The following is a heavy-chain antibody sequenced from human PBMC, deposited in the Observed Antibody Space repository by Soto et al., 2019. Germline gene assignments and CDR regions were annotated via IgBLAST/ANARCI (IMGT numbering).Heavy chain of an antibody. V-gene: IGHV3-33*01. CDR3: ARDLGATSLDY. J-gene: IGHJ4*02. CDR1: GFSFSSYG. D-gene: IGHD1-26*01. Sequence: QVQLVESGGGVVQPGRSLRLPCAASGFSFSSYGMHWVRQAPGKGLEWVALIWYDGSNKYYADSVKGRFTISRDNSKNTLYLQLNSLRAEDTAVYYCARDLGATSLDYWGQGTLVTVSS. CDR2: IWYDGSNK.